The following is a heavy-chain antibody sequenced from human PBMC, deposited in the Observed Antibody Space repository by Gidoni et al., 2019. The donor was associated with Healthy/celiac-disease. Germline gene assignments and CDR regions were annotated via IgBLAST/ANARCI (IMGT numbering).Heavy chain of an antibody. CDR1: GGPIRRSNG. V-gene: IGHV4-4*02. Sequence: VQLQESGPGLVKPSGTLSLTVAVAGGPIRRSNGLSWVRQPPGRGVAWIGEVYHSGSTNYNPSLKSRVTISVDKSKSHLSLKLSSVAAAETAVYYGASWGVDAYDYWGQGTLVTVSS. CDR3: ASWGVDAYDY. D-gene: IGHD3-10*01. CDR2: VYHSGST. J-gene: IGHJ4*01.